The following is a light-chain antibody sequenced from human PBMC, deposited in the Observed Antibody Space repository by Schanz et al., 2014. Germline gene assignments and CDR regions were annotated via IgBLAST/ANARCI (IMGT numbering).Light chain of an antibody. Sequence: ENLLAQSPGTLSLSPGEGATLSCRASQSVTSNFLAWYQQRPGQAPRLLIFGASSRAAGIPDRFSGSGSGTDFTLTISRLEPEDFAVYYCQQYGSSPVTFGQGTKVEIK. CDR3: QQYGSSPVT. V-gene: IGKV3-20*01. J-gene: IGKJ1*01. CDR2: GAS. CDR1: QSVTSNF.